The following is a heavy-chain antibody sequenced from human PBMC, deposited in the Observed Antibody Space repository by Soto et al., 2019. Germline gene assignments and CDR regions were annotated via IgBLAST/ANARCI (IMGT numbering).Heavy chain of an antibody. CDR3: ATDLARGRVRGVIMFY. CDR2: ISAYNGNT. V-gene: IGHV1-18*01. J-gene: IGHJ4*02. Sequence: ASVKVSCKASGYTFTSYGISWVRQAPGQGLEWMGWISAYNGNTNYAQKLQGRVTMTTDTSTSTAYMELRSLRSDDTAVYYCATDLARGRVRGVIMFYWGQGTLVTVSS. CDR1: GYTFTSYG. D-gene: IGHD3-10*01.